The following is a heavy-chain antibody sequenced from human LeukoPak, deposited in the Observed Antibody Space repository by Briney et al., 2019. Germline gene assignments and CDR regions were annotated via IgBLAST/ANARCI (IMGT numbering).Heavy chain of an antibody. V-gene: IGHV4-59*01. D-gene: IGHD5-12*01. CDR1: GGSISSYY. J-gene: IGHJ6*02. CDR2: IYDSGST. CDR3: ARGGSGYDSFYYYGMDV. Sequence: SETLSLTCTVSGGSISSYYWSWIRQPPGKGLEWIGYIYDSGSTNYNPSLKSRVTISVDTSKNQFSLRLSSVTAADTAVYYCARGGSGYDSFYYYGMDVWGQGTSVTVSS.